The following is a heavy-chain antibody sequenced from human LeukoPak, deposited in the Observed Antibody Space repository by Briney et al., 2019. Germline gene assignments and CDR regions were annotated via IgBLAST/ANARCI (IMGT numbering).Heavy chain of an antibody. Sequence: ASVKVSCKASGYTFTSYDINWVRQATGQGPEWIGWMNPNSGSTGYAQKFQGRVTMTRNTSISTAYMELSSLRSEDTAVYYCARRPYSSSWYFNYYYYYMDVWGKGTTVTVSS. CDR2: MNPNSGST. J-gene: IGHJ6*03. CDR3: ARRPYSSSWYFNYYYYYMDV. D-gene: IGHD6-13*01. CDR1: GYTFTSYD. V-gene: IGHV1-8*01.